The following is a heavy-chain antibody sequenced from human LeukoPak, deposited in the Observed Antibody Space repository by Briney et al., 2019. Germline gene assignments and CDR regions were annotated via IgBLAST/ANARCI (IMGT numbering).Heavy chain of an antibody. V-gene: IGHV3-33*01. CDR1: GFTFSSYV. CDR3: ARDAWFYDFWSGYQPGDYYYMDV. Sequence: GGSLRLSCAASGFTFSSYVMHWVRQAPGKGLEWVAVIWYDGSNKYYADSVKGRFTISRDNSKNTLYLQMNSLRAEDTAVYYCARDAWFYDFWSGYQPGDYYYMDVWGKGTTVTVSS. J-gene: IGHJ6*03. D-gene: IGHD3-3*01. CDR2: IWYDGSNK.